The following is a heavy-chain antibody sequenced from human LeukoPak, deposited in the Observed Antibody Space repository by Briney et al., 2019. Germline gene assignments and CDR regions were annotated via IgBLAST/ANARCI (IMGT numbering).Heavy chain of an antibody. CDR3: ARAEQHLVLDVDY. CDR1: GYTFTGYY. V-gene: IGHV1-2*02. J-gene: IGHJ4*02. D-gene: IGHD6-13*01. Sequence: ASVKVSCKASGYTFTGYYMYWVRQAPGQGLEWMGWINPNSGGTTYAQKFQGRVTMTRDTSISTAYMELSRLRSDDTAVYYCARAEQHLVLDVDYWGQGTLVTVSS. CDR2: INPNSGGT.